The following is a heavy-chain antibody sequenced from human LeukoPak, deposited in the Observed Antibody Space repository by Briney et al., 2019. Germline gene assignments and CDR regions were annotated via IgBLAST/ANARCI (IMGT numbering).Heavy chain of an antibody. D-gene: IGHD3-10*01. Sequence: PSETLSLTCAVYGGSFSGYYWSWIRQPPGKGLEWIGEINHSGSTNYNPSPKSRVTISVDTSKNQFSLKLSSVTAADTAVYYCARGHYYYGSGSYYMLPYYYYGMDVWGQGTTVTVSS. CDR2: INHSGST. J-gene: IGHJ6*02. CDR3: ARGHYYYGSGSYYMLPYYYYGMDV. CDR1: GGSFSGYY. V-gene: IGHV4-34*01.